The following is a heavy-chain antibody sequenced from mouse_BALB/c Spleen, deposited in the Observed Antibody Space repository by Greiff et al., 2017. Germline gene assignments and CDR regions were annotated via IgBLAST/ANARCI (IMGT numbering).Heavy chain of an antibody. Sequence: EVKLVESGGGLVKPGGSLKLSCAASGFTFSSYTMSWVRQTPEKRLEWVATISSGGSYTYYPDSVKGRFTISRDNAKNTLYLQMSSLKSEDTAMYYCTREEGGNYAGFAYWGQGTLVTVSA. J-gene: IGHJ3*01. V-gene: IGHV5-6-4*01. D-gene: IGHD2-1*01. CDR2: ISSGGSYT. CDR3: TREEGGNYAGFAY. CDR1: GFTFSSYT.